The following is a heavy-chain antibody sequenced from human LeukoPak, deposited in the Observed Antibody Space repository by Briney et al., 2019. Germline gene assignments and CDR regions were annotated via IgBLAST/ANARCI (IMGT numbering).Heavy chain of an antibody. Sequence: GGSLRLSCAASGFTFSNYWMSWVRQTPGKGLEWVANIKQDGTEKYYVDSVKGRFTISRDNAKNSLYLQMNSLRAEDTAVYYCARERGSGSYHPFDPWGQGTLATVSS. J-gene: IGHJ5*02. CDR3: ARERGSGSYHPFDP. CDR1: GFTFSNYW. D-gene: IGHD3-10*01. CDR2: IKQDGTEK. V-gene: IGHV3-7*01.